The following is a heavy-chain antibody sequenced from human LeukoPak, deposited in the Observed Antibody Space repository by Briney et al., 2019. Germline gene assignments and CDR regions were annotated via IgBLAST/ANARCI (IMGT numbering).Heavy chain of an antibody. CDR3: ARVPMIVVGAVS. V-gene: IGHV3-33*01. D-gene: IGHD3-22*01. CDR2: IWYDGSKK. J-gene: IGHJ5*02. CDR1: GFTFSAYG. Sequence: PGRSLRLSCAASGFTFSAYGMHWVRQAPGKGLEWVAVIWYDGSKKYYADSVKGRFTISRDNSKNALYLQMNSLRAEDTAVYYCARVPMIVVGAVSWGQGTLVTVSS.